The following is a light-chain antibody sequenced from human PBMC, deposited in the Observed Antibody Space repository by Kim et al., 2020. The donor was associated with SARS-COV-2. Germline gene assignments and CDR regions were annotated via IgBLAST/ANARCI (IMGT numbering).Light chain of an antibody. J-gene: IGLJ2*01. CDR2: DND. CDR1: SSNIGVNS. V-gene: IGLV1-51*01. Sequence: VTISCFGSSSNIGVNSVSCYQHLPGTAPKLVIYDNDKRPSGVPDRFSGSKSGTSATLGITGLQPGDEADYFCGTWDASLTAGEVFGGGTQLTVL. CDR3: GTWDASLTAGEV.